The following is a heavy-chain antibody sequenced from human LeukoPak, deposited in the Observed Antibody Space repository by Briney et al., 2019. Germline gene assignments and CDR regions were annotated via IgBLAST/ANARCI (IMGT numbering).Heavy chain of an antibody. J-gene: IGHJ6*02. CDR1: GYTFTSYG. CDR3: ARGGRAGYYYGMDV. CDR2: ISAYNGNT. Sequence: ASVKVSCKASGYTFTSYGISWVRQAPGQGLEWMGWISAYNGNTNYAQKLQGRVTITRDTSASTAYMELSSLRSEDMAVYYCARGGRAGYYYGMDVWGQGTTVTVSS. D-gene: IGHD3-16*01. V-gene: IGHV1-18*03.